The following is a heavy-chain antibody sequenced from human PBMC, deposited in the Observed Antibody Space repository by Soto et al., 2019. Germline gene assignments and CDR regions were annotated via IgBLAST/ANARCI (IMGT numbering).Heavy chain of an antibody. V-gene: IGHV3-9*01. CDR1: GFTFDDYA. Sequence: GGSLRLSCAASGFTFDDYAMHWVRQAPGKGLEWVSGISWNSGSIGYADSVKGRFTISRDNAKNSLYLQMNSLRAEDTALYYCAKNLGSGYDYAPFGIFDYWGQGTLVTVSS. CDR3: AKNLGSGYDYAPFGIFDY. J-gene: IGHJ4*02. D-gene: IGHD5-12*01. CDR2: ISWNSGSI.